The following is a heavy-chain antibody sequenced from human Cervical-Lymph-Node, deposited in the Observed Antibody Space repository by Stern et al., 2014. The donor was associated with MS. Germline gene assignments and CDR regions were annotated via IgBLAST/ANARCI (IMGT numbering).Heavy chain of an antibody. J-gene: IGHJ6*02. V-gene: IGHV1-2*02. CDR2: INPYSGDT. D-gene: IGHD6-25*01. Sequence: DQLVESGAEVKKSGASVQVSCKASGYTFTGYYLHWVRQAPGQGLEWLGWINPYSGDTNYAQMFQGRVTMATDTSISTAYMELSSLRSDDTAVYYCARDHVARWLSGYYYGMDVWGQGTTVTVSS. CDR1: GYTFTGYY. CDR3: ARDHVARWLSGYYYGMDV.